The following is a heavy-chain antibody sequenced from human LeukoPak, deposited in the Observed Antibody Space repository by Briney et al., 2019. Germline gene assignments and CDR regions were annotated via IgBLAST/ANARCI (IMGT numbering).Heavy chain of an antibody. CDR1: GGSLSGYY. J-gene: IGHJ6*03. CDR3: ARVDTAMVTRSMDV. Sequence: SETLSLTCAVYGGSLSGYYWSWIRQPPGKGLEWIGEINHSGSTNYNPSLKSRVTISVDTSKNQFSLKLSSVTAADTAVYYCARVDTAMVTRSMDVWGKGTTVTVSS. CDR2: INHSGST. D-gene: IGHD5-18*01. V-gene: IGHV4-34*01.